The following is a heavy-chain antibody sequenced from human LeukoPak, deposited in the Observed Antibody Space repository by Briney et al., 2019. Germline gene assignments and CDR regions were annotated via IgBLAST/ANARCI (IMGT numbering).Heavy chain of an antibody. CDR1: GFTFSSYS. CDR2: ISSSSYI. CDR3: VRDITMVRGAFDY. Sequence: PGGSLRLSCAASGFTFSSYSMNWVRQAPGKGLEWVSSISSSSYIYYADSVKGRFTISRDNAKNSLYLQMNSLRAEDTAVYYCVRDITMVRGAFDYWGQGTLVTVSS. V-gene: IGHV3-21*01. D-gene: IGHD3-10*01. J-gene: IGHJ4*02.